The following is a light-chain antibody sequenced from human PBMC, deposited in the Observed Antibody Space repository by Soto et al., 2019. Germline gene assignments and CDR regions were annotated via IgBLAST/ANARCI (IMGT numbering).Light chain of an antibody. CDR3: QQYYSTLLT. CDR2: WAS. Sequence: DIVMTQSPDSLAVSLGERATINCKSSQSVLYSSNNKNYLAWYQQKPGQPPKLLIYWASTRESGVPDRFSGSGSGTDLTLTISILQAEDVAVYYCQQYYSTLLTFGGGTKVVIK. CDR1: QSVLYSSNNKNY. V-gene: IGKV4-1*01. J-gene: IGKJ4*01.